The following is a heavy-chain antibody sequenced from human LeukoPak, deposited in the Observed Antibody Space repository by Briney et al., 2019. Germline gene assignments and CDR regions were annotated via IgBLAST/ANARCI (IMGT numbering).Heavy chain of an antibody. Sequence: GGSLRLSCAASGFTFSSYSMNWVRQAPGKGLEWVSSISSSSSYIYYADSVKGRFTISRDNSKNTLYLQMNSLRAEDTAVYYCARSLYYDILTGNFDYWGQGTLVTVSS. CDR3: ARSLYYDILTGNFDY. V-gene: IGHV3-21*01. J-gene: IGHJ4*02. CDR1: GFTFSSYS. D-gene: IGHD3-9*01. CDR2: ISSSSSYI.